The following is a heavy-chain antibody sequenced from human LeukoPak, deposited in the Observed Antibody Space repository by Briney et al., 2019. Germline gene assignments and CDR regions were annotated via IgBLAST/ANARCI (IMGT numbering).Heavy chain of an antibody. CDR1: GFTFSGNW. Sequence: GGSLRLSCEASGFTFSGNWMHWVRQAPGKGLVWVSHINGDGRATYYADSLKGRFTISRDNAKNTVYLQMNSLGAEDTAVYYCARGIAGAWGFDYWGLGTLVTVSS. CDR3: ARGIAGAWGFDY. V-gene: IGHV3-74*01. J-gene: IGHJ4*02. D-gene: IGHD6-13*01. CDR2: INGDGRAT.